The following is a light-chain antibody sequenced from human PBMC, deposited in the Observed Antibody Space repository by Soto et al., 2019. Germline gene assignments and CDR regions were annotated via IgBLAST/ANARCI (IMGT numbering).Light chain of an antibody. V-gene: IGLV2-14*01. Sequence: QSALTQPASGSGSPGQSITISCAGTSSDVGGYNFVSWYQQHPGKAPKLIIFDVSNRPSGVSHRFSGSNSTNTASLTISGLPADDEADYYCSSFTTSSTLGVVGTGTKLTVL. CDR3: SSFTTSSTLGV. CDR1: SSDVGGYNF. J-gene: IGLJ1*01. CDR2: DVS.